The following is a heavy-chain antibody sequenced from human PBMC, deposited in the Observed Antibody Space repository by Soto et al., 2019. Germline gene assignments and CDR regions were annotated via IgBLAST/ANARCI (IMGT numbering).Heavy chain of an antibody. V-gene: IGHV3-23*01. CDR1: GFTFSSYA. Sequence: EVQLLESGGGLVQPGGSLRLSCAASGFTFSSYAMSWVRQAPGKGLEWVSAISGSGGSTYYADSVKGRFTISRDNSKNTLYLQMKSLRAEDTAVYYCAYDNDYGDYAYFDYWGQGTLVTVSS. D-gene: IGHD4-17*01. CDR2: ISGSGGST. J-gene: IGHJ4*02. CDR3: AYDNDYGDYAYFDY.